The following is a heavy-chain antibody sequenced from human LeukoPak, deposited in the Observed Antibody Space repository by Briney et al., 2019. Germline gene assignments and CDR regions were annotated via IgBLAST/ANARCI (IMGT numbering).Heavy chain of an antibody. CDR2: ISGSGGST. J-gene: IGHJ5*02. V-gene: IGHV3-23*01. CDR3: ATHGAAAGFYNWFDP. CDR1: GFTFSSYA. Sequence: GGSLRLSCAACGFTFSSYAMRWVRQAPGKGLEWVSAISGSGGSTYYADSAKGRFTISRDNSKNTLYLQVNSLRAEDTAVYYCATHGAAAGFYNWFDPWGQGTLVTVSS. D-gene: IGHD6-13*01.